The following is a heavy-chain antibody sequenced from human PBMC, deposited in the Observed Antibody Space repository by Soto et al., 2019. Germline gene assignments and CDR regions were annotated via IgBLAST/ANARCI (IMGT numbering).Heavy chain of an antibody. J-gene: IGHJ4*02. D-gene: IGHD2-2*01. CDR2: ISAYNGNT. CDR1: GYTFTSYG. CDR3: ARDGLDIVVVPAARSIDY. V-gene: IGHV1-18*04. Sequence: QVQLVQSGAEVKKPGASVKVSCKASGYTFTSYGIRWVRQAPGQGLEWMGWISAYNGNTNYAQKLQGRVTMTTDTSTSTAYMELRSLRSDDTAVYYCARDGLDIVVVPAARSIDYWGQGTLVTVSS.